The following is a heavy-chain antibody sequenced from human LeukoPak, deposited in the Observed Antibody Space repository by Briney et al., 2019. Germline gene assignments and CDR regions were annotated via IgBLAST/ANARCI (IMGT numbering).Heavy chain of an antibody. CDR3: AREAKYSSSWSHAFDI. CDR2: INPNSGGT. CDR1: GYTFTGYY. J-gene: IGHJ3*02. V-gene: IGHV1-2*06. Sequence: ASVKVSCKASGYTFTGYYMHWVRQAPGQGLEWMGRINPNSGGTNYAQKFQGRVTMTRDTSISTAYMELSRLRSDDTAVYYCAREAKYSSSWSHAFDIWGQGTTVTVSS. D-gene: IGHD6-13*01.